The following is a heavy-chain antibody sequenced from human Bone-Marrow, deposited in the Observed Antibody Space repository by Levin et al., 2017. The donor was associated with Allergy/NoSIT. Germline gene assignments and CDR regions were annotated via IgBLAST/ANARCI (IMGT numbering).Heavy chain of an antibody. J-gene: IGHJ3*01. CDR2: IYYDGTT. D-gene: IGHD3-10*01. V-gene: IGHV4-39*01. CDR1: EGSITNRNYY. CDR3: AGRSVEVRAFDV. Sequence: PSETLSLTCSVSEGSITNRNYYWGWIRLSPEKGLEWIGNIYYDGTTYYSPSLKSRLTIAIDTSRNQFSLKLQSVTATDTAIYFCAGRSVEVRAFDVWGQGTLVTVSS.